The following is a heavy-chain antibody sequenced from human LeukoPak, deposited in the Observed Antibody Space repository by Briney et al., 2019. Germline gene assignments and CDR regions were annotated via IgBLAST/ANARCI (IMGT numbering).Heavy chain of an antibody. J-gene: IGHJ4*02. V-gene: IGHV4-4*07. CDR1: GGSISSCY. Sequence: SETLSLTCTVSGGSISSCYWSWIRQPAGQGLEWIVRIHTSGSTNYNRSLTSRVTMSVDTSKNQFSLKLSSVTAADTAVYYRARESQEFSSGWYDRNFFDYWGQGTLVTVSS. CDR3: ARESQEFSSGWYDRNFFDY. CDR2: IHTSGST. D-gene: IGHD6-19*01.